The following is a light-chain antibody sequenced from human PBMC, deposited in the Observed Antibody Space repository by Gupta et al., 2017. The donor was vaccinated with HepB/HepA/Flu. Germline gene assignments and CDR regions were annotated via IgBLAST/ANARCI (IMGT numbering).Light chain of an antibody. CDR1: QSISNW. V-gene: IGKV1-5*03. Sequence: DIQMTQSPSTLSASVGVRVTITCRASQSISNWLAWYQQKPGKAPKLLISRASNLESGVPSRFSGSGSEXEFSLTXSSLRPDDLACYYCQQYYLYRTFGXGTKVEMK. J-gene: IGKJ1*01. CDR2: RAS. CDR3: QQYYLYRT.